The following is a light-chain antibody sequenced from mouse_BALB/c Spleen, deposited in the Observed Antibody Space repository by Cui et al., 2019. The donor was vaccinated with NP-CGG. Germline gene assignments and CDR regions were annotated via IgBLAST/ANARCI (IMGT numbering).Light chain of an antibody. CDR1: TGAVTTSNY. CDR3: ALWYSNQWV. V-gene: IGLV1*01. Sequence: QGVVTKESGLTTSPGETVTLTCRSSTGAVTTSNYANWVQEKSDHLFTGLIGGTNNRAPGVPARFSGSLIGDKAALTIIGAQTEDESIYFCALWYSNQWVFGGGTKLSVL. CDR2: GTN. J-gene: IGLJ1*01.